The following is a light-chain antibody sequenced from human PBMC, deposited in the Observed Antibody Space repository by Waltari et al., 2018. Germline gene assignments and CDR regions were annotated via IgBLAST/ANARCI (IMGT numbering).Light chain of an antibody. V-gene: IGLV3-16*01. CDR3: LSADSSGTYRGV. CDR1: ALPKKY. CDR2: KDS. Sequence: SYELTQPPSVSVSLGQMARITCSGEALPKKYAYWYQQKPGQFPLLVIYKDSERPSGIPERFSGASSGTIVTLTISGVQAEDEADYYCLSADSSGTYRGVFGGGTKLTIL. J-gene: IGLJ2*01.